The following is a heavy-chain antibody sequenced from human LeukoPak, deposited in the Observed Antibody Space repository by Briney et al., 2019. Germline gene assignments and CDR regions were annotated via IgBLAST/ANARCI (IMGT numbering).Heavy chain of an antibody. J-gene: IGHJ4*02. CDR1: GGSISSSTYY. D-gene: IGHD2-15*01. CDR2: IYSSGST. V-gene: IGHV4-39*01. Sequence: SETLSLTCTVSGGSISSSTYYCGWIRQPPGKGLEGIGTIYSSGSTYYNPSLKSRDTISVDTSKNQFSLKLNSVTAADTAVYYCASQAFSGYCSGGSCQVPYDYWGQGTLVTVSS. CDR3: ASQAFSGYCSGGSCQVPYDY.